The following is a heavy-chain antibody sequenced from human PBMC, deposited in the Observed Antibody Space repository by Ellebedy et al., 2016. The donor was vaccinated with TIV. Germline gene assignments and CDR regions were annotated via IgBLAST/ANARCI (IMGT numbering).Heavy chain of an antibody. V-gene: IGHV1-18*01. CDR2: LLGYRGNR. D-gene: IGHD1-26*01. CDR3: ARGSGSYTYGMDV. Sequence: AASVKVSFKASRYTFTSYGFSWVRQAPGQGLEWLGWLLGYRGNRNYAQKLQGRVTMTTDTSTNPAYMELRSLRADDTAVYFCARGSGSYTYGMDVWGQGTTVTVS. J-gene: IGHJ6*02. CDR1: RYTFTSYG.